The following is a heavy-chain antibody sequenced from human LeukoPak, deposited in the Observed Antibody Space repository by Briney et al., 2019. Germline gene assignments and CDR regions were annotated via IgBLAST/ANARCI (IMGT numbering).Heavy chain of an antibody. CDR2: IIPIFGTA. V-gene: IGHV1-69*05. CDR3: ARGDERGWYFDL. J-gene: IGHJ2*01. CDR1: GGTFSSYA. Sequence: ASVKVSCKASGGTFSSYAISWVRQAPGQGLEWMGGIIPIFGTANYAQKFQGRVTITTDESTSTAYMELSSLRSEDTAVYYCARGDERGWYFDLWGRGTLVTVSS.